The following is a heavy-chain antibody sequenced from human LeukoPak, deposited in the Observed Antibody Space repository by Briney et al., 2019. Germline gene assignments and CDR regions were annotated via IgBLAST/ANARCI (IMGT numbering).Heavy chain of an antibody. CDR2: ISSSGSTI. Sequence: GGSLRLSCAASGFTFSDYYMSWIRQAPGKGLEWVSYISSSGSTIYYADSVKGRFTISRDNAKNSLYLQMNSLRAEDTAVYYCARDLPYYYGSGSYGHWFDPWGQGTLVTVSS. J-gene: IGHJ5*02. CDR1: GFTFSDYY. CDR3: ARDLPYYYGSGSYGHWFDP. V-gene: IGHV3-11*04. D-gene: IGHD3-10*01.